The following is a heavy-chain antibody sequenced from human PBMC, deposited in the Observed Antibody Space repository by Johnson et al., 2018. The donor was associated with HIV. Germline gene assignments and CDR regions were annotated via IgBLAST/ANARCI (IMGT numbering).Heavy chain of an antibody. Sequence: QMQLVESGGGVVQPERSLRLSCSASAFTFSRHAMHWVRQAPGKGPEWVACISYDGSNKYYADSVKGRFTISRENSKNTLNLQMNSLRAEDTAVYYCARVRPYNWNDVHAFDIWGQGTMVTVSS. CDR3: ARVRPYNWNDVHAFDI. D-gene: IGHD1-20*01. V-gene: IGHV3-30*04. CDR2: ISYDGSNK. CDR1: AFTFSRHA. J-gene: IGHJ3*02.